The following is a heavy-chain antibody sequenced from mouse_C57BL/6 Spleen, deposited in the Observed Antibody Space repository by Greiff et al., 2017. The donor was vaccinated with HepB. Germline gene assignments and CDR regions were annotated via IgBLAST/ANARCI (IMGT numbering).Heavy chain of an antibody. J-gene: IGHJ2*01. CDR1: GYAFSSSW. D-gene: IGHD4-1*01. CDR2: IYPGDGDT. CDR3: ARSLNWDGGGYFDY. V-gene: IGHV1-82*01. Sequence: VQLQHSGPELVKPGASVKISCKASGYAFSSSWMNWVKQRPGKGLEWIGRIYPGDGDTNYNGKFKGKATLTADKSSSTAYMQLSSLTSEDSAVYFCARSLNWDGGGYFDYWGQGTTLTVSS.